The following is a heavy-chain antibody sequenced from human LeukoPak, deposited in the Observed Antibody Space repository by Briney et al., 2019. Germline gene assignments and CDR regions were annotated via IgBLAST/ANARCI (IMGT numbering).Heavy chain of an antibody. J-gene: IGHJ5*02. D-gene: IGHD6-19*01. V-gene: IGHV3-21*01. Sequence: GGSPRLSCAASGFTFSSYSMNWVRQAPGKGLEWVSSISSSSSYIYYADSVKGRFTISRDNAKNSLYLQMNSLRAEDTAVYYCARDKLQWLVSPWGQGTLVTVSS. CDR3: ARDKLQWLVSP. CDR2: ISSSSSYI. CDR1: GFTFSSYS.